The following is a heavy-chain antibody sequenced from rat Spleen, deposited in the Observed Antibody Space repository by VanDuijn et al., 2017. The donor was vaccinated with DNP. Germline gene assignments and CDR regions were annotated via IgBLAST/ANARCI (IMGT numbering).Heavy chain of an antibody. CDR1: GYSITSRYQ. J-gene: IGHJ2*01. CDR2: INSVGSA. V-gene: IGHV3-3*01. Sequence: EVQLQESGPGLVKPSQSLSLTCSVTGYSITSRYQWNWIRKFPGNKLEWMGNINSVGSANFNPSLKSRISITRDTSKNQFFLQLNSVTTEDTATYYCARWTTGFDYWGQGVMVTVSS. D-gene: IGHD1-4*01. CDR3: ARWTTGFDY.